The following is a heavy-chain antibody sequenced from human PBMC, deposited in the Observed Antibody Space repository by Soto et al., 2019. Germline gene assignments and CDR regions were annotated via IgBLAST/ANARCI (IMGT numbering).Heavy chain of an antibody. D-gene: IGHD2-2*01. V-gene: IGHV5-51*01. CDR2: IYPRDSDI. J-gene: IGHJ6*02. CDR1: GYSFTSYW. Sequence: GESLKISCKGSGYSFTSYWIAWVRQMPDKGLEWMGVIYPRDSDIRYNPSFQGQVTISVDKSINTAYLQWNSLKASDTAMYYCARNQASQQGLYYQYFAMDVWGQGTTVTVSS. CDR3: ARNQASQQGLYYQYFAMDV.